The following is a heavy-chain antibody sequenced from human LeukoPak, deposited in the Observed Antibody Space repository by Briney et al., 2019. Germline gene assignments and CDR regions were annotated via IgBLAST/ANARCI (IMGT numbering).Heavy chain of an antibody. Sequence: GASVKVSCKASGGTFSSYAISWVRQAPGQGLEWMGGIIPIFGTANYAQKFQGRVTITADESTSTAYMELSSLRSEDTAVYYCARDPFPSGWYGYFDYWGQGTLVTVSS. J-gene: IGHJ4*02. D-gene: IGHD6-19*01. CDR2: IIPIFGTA. CDR1: GGTFSSYA. CDR3: ARDPFPSGWYGYFDY. V-gene: IGHV1-69*13.